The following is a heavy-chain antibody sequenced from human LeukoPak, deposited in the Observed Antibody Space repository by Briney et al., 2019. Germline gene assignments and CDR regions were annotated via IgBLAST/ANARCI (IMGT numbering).Heavy chain of an antibody. Sequence: GGSLRLSCAATGFTFKDYGMHWVRPPPGKGLEWVSSINWNGGGTDYADSVKGRFTISRDNAKNSLYLQLSSLRPEDTALYYCAKHMRATNTYSFFGLDVGGQGTTVTVSS. J-gene: IGHJ6*02. V-gene: IGHV3-9*01. D-gene: IGHD1-26*01. CDR3: AKHMRATNTYSFFGLDV. CDR2: INWNGGGT. CDR1: GFTFKDYG.